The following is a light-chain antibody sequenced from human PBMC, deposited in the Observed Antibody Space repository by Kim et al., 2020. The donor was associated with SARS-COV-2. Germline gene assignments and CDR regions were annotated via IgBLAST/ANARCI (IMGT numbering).Light chain of an antibody. J-gene: IGKJ4*01. Sequence: DIQVTQSPSSLSASVGDRVTITCRASQGIRNHLVWYQQTSGKAPKRLIYGTSNLQSGVPSRFSGSGSGTEFTLTINSLQPEDFATYYCLQHNDYTLTFGGGTKVEI. CDR2: GTS. CDR1: QGIRNH. CDR3: LQHNDYTLT. V-gene: IGKV1-17*01.